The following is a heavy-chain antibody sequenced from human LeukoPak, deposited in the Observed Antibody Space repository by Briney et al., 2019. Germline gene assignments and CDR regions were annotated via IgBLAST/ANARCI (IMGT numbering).Heavy chain of an antibody. V-gene: IGHV3-53*04. J-gene: IGHJ4*02. Sequence: GGSLRLSCAASGFTVSSNYMSWVRQAPGKGLEWVSVIYSGGSTYYADSVKGRFTISRHNSKNTLYLQMNSLRAEDTAVYYCAKDPGSSWYYFDYWGQGTLVTVSS. D-gene: IGHD6-13*01. CDR1: GFTVSSNY. CDR2: IYSGGST. CDR3: AKDPGSSWYYFDY.